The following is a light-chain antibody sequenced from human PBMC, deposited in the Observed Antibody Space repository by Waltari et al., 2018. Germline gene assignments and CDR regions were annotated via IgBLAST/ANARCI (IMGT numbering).Light chain of an antibody. CDR1: SSDVGSYNR. CDR3: SSYTSSSMVV. Sequence: QSALTQPPSVSGSPGQSVTISCTGTSSDVGSYNRVSWYQQPPGTAPKLMIYEVSNRPAGVPVRFSGSKSGNTASLTISGLQAEDEADYYCSSYTSSSMVVFGGGTKLTVL. V-gene: IGLV2-18*02. CDR2: EVS. J-gene: IGLJ2*01.